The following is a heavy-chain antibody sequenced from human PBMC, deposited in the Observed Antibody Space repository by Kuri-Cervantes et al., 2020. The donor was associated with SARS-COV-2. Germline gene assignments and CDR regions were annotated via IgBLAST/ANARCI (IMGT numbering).Heavy chain of an antibody. J-gene: IGHJ4*02. CDR2: IYTSGST. Sequence: SETLSLTCTVSGGSISSGSYYWSWIRQPAGKGLEWIGRIYTSGSTNYNPSLKSRVTISVDTSKNQFSLRLSSVTAADTAVYYCARDRRPAAAGTFFDYWGQGTLVTVSS. CDR1: GGSISSGSYY. D-gene: IGHD6-13*01. CDR3: ARDRRPAAAGTFFDY. V-gene: IGHV4-61*02.